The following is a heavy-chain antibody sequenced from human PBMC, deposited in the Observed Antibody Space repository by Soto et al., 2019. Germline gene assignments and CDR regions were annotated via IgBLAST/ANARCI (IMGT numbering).Heavy chain of an antibody. V-gene: IGHV1-69*01. CDR1: GGTFSSYA. J-gene: IGHJ5*02. Sequence: QVQLVQSGAEVKKPGSSVKVSCKASGGTFSSYAISWVRRAPGQGLEWMGGIIPIYGTTNYAQKFQDRVTITADESTSTAYMELSSLTSEDTAVYYCARDLGGCSAGSCRHNWFDPWGQGTLFTVSS. CDR3: ARDLGGCSAGSCRHNWFDP. D-gene: IGHD2-15*01. CDR2: IIPIYGTT.